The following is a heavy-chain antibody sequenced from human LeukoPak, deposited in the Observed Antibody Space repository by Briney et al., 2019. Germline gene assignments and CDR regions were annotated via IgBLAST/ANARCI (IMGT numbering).Heavy chain of an antibody. V-gene: IGHV3-48*01. Sequence: GGSLRLSCAASGFTFSSYSMNWVRQAPGTGLEWVSYISSSSSTIYYADSVKGRFTISRDKAKNSLYLQMNSLRAEDTAVYYCAREYCSSTSCLYDYWGQGTLVTVSS. CDR2: ISSSSSTI. D-gene: IGHD2-2*01. J-gene: IGHJ4*02. CDR3: AREYCSSTSCLYDY. CDR1: GFTFSSYS.